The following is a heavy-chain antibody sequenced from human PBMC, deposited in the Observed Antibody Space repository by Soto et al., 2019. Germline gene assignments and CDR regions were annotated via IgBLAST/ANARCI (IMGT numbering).Heavy chain of an antibody. Sequence: QVQLQESGPGLVRPSETLSLTCTVSGASLTSGSYYWSWVRQPPGKGLEWIAYTYRRGSTNYNPSIMSRATISVDTSKNQFSLRLTSVTPADTAMYYCTRWKFSYADLPGDWFDSWGPGLLVTVSS. CDR1: GASLTSGSYY. V-gene: IGHV4-61*01. CDR3: TRWKFSYADLPGDWFDS. D-gene: IGHD3-16*01. J-gene: IGHJ5*01. CDR2: TYRRGST.